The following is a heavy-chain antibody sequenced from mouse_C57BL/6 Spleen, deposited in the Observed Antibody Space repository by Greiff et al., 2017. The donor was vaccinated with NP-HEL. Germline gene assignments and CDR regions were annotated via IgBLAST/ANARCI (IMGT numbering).Heavy chain of an antibody. Sequence: QVQLQQPGAELVKPGASVKMSCKASGYTFTSYWITWVKQRPGQGLEWIGDIYPGSGSTYYNEKFKSKATLTVDTSSSPAYMQLSSLTSEDSAVYACARGNYYGSCPFAYWGQGTLVTVSA. CDR3: ARGNYYGSCPFAY. V-gene: IGHV1-55*01. CDR2: IYPGSGST. D-gene: IGHD1-1*01. J-gene: IGHJ3*01. CDR1: GYTFTSYW.